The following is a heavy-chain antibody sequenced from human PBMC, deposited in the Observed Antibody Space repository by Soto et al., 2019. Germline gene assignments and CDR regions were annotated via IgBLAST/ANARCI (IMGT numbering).Heavy chain of an antibody. J-gene: IGHJ4*02. D-gene: IGHD4-17*01. V-gene: IGHV3-23*01. CDR3: AKDLSGGWDYGDYLDY. CDR1: GFSFSNYV. CDR2: ISNSGDST. Sequence: LLESGGGLVQPGGSLRLSCAASGFSFSNYVMSWVRQAPGKGLEWVATISNSGDSTYYANSVKGRFTISRDNSKNTLYLQMHSLRAEDTAVYYCAKDLSGGWDYGDYLDYWGQGTLVTVSS.